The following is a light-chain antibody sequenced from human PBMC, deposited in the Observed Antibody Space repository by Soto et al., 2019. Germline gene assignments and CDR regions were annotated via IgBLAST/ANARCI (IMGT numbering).Light chain of an antibody. CDR3: SSYTTSNTRQIV. CDR2: DVS. V-gene: IGLV2-14*03. J-gene: IGLJ1*01. CDR1: SSDVGGYNY. Sequence: QSVLTQPASVSESPVQSITISCTGTSSDVGGYNYVSWYQHHPGKAPKLMIFDVSNRPSGVSNRFSGSKSGNTASLTISGLQPEDEADYYCSSYTTSNTRQIVFGTGTKVTVL.